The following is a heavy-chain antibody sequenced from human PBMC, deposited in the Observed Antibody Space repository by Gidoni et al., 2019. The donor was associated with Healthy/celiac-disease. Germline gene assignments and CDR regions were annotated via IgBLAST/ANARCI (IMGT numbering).Heavy chain of an antibody. D-gene: IGHD3-16*01. V-gene: IGHV4-61*02. Sequence: QVQLQESGPGLVKPSQTLSPTCTVSGGSISSGSYYWSWIRQPAGKGLEWIGRIYTSGSTNYTPSLKSRVTISVDTSKNQFSLKLSSVTAADTAVYYCARAGGGYFDLWGRGTLVTVSS. CDR1: GGSISSGSYY. J-gene: IGHJ2*01. CDR2: IYTSGST. CDR3: ARAGGGYFDL.